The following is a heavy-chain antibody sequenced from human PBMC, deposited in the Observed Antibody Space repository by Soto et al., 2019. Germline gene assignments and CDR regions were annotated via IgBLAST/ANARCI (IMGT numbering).Heavy chain of an antibody. CDR2: INSDGSST. V-gene: IGHV3-74*01. CDR3: ARDRGYCSGGSCYVAGY. J-gene: IGHJ4*02. Sequence: EVQLVESGGGLVQPGGSLRLSCAASGFTFSSYWMHWVRQAPGKGLVWVSRINSDGSSTNYADSVKGRFTISRDNAKNTLYLQMNSRRAEDTAVYYCARDRGYCSGGSCYVAGYWGQGTLVTVSS. CDR1: GFTFSSYW. D-gene: IGHD2-15*01.